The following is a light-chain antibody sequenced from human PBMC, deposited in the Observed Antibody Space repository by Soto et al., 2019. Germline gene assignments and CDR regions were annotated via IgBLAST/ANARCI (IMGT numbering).Light chain of an antibody. CDR2: DAS. V-gene: IGKV3-11*01. CDR3: QHYNNWPPWA. Sequence: EIVLTQSPGTLSLSPGEGATLSCRARQSIYTKLAWYQKKSGQAPRLLIYDASSRAYGIPDRFSGSGSGTDFSLTISRLEPEDAAVYYCQHYNNWPPWAFGQGTKVDIK. J-gene: IGKJ1*01. CDR1: QSIYTK.